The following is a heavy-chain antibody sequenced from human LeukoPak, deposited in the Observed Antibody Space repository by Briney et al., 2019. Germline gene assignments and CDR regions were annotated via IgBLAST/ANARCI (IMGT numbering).Heavy chain of an antibody. D-gene: IGHD3-22*01. J-gene: IGHJ4*02. CDR3: ARLTGEEAGYYYDSSGYLTFDY. Sequence: SETLSLTCTVSGGSISSGSYYWSWIRQPAGKGLEWIGRIYTSGSTNYNPSLKSRVTISVDTSKNQFSLKLSSVTAADTAVYYCARLTGEEAGYYYDSSGYLTFDYWGQGTLVTVSS. V-gene: IGHV4-61*02. CDR1: GGSISSGSYY. CDR2: IYTSGST.